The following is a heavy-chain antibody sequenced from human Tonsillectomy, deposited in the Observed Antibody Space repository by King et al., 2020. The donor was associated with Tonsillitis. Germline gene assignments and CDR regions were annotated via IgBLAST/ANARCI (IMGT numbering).Heavy chain of an antibody. D-gene: IGHD1-26*01. CDR3: ANFKGRSWDPAGPHDGFEI. V-gene: IGHV3-23*03. Sequence: VQLVESGGGLVQPGESLRLSCAASGFTFSSYAMSWVRQAPGKGLEWVSVIYSGGSSTYYADSVKGRFTISRDNSKNTLYLQMNSLRAEDTAVYYCANFKGRSWDPAGPHDGFEIWGQGTKVTVS. J-gene: IGHJ3*02. CDR1: GFTFSSYA. CDR2: IYSGGSST.